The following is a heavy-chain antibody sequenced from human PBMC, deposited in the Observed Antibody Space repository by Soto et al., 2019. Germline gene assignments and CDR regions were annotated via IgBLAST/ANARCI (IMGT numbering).Heavy chain of an antibody. V-gene: IGHV1-18*01. CDR3: ERELELREGYYGMDV. CDR2: ISAYNGNT. J-gene: IGHJ6*02. Sequence: QVQLVQSGAEVKKPGASVKVSCKASGYTFTSYGISWVRQAPGQGLESMGWISAYNGNTNYAQKLQGRFTMTRDTSTSTAYMELRSLRSDDRAVYYCERELELREGYYGMDVRGQGTTVTVSS. D-gene: IGHD1-7*01. CDR1: GYTFTSYG.